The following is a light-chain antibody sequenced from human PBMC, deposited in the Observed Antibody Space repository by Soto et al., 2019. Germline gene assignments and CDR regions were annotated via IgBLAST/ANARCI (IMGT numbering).Light chain of an antibody. CDR1: QGIRID. V-gene: IGKV1-39*01. J-gene: IGKJ1*01. CDR3: QQSYTSWWT. CDR2: GAS. Sequence: DIQMTQSPSSLSAFVGDRVTITCRASQGIRIDLGWFQQKPGKAPKRLIYGASSLQSWVPSRFTGSGSGTDFTLTISSLQPEDFATYYCQQSYTSWWTFGQGTKVDIK.